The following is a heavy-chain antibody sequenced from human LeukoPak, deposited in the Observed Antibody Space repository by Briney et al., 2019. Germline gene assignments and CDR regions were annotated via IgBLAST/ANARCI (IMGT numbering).Heavy chain of an antibody. V-gene: IGHV3-33*01. CDR3: ARGRDGYNNFDY. CDR2: IWYDGSNK. J-gene: IGHJ4*02. CDR1: GFTFSSYG. Sequence: GGSLRLSCAASGFTFSSYGMHWVRQAPGKGLEWVAVIWYDGSNKYYADSVKGRFTISRDNSKNTLYLQMNSLRAEDTAVYYCARGRDGYNNFDYWGQGTLVTVSS. D-gene: IGHD5-24*01.